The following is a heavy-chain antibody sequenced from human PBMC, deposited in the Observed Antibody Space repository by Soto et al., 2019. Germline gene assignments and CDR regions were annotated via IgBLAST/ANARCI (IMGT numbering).Heavy chain of an antibody. D-gene: IGHD3-10*01. J-gene: IGHJ4*02. Sequence: QVQLQESGPGLVKPSETLSLSCGVSGGSISQYYWSWTRQPAGPGLEWLGRIYSGGSTNYNPSRERRVTMSVDTSKNKFALKLSSVTAADTAVQYFVRGPGGFGDLSLDYWGQGTLVTGSS. CDR2: IYSGGST. CDR3: VRGPGGFGDLSLDY. V-gene: IGHV4-4*07. CDR1: GGSISQYY.